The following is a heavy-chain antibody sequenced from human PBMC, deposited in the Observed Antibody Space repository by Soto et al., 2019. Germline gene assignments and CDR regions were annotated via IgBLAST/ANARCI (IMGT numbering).Heavy chain of an antibody. CDR3: ARGGVTWFDY. Sequence: PSETLSLTCTVSGGSISSGGYYWSWIRQHPGKGLEWIGYIYYSGSTYYNPSLKSRVTISVDTPKNQFSLKLSSVTAADTAVYYCARGGVTWFDYWGQGTLVTVSS. CDR1: GGSISSGGYY. D-gene: IGHD2-21*02. V-gene: IGHV4-31*03. J-gene: IGHJ4*02. CDR2: IYYSGST.